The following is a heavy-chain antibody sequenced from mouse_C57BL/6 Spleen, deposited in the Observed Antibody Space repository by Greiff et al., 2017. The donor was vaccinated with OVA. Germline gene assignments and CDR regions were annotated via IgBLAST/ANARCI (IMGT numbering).Heavy chain of an antibody. CDR1: GFSFNTYA. CDR3: VRSPIYYYGSSLWYFDV. D-gene: IGHD1-1*01. CDR2: IRSKSNNYAT. V-gene: IGHV10-1*01. Sequence: EVKVEESGGGLVQPKGSLKLSCAASGFSFNTYAMNWVRQAPGKGLEWVARIRSKSNNYATYYADSVKDRFTISRDDSESMLYLQMNNLKTEDTAMYYCVRSPIYYYGSSLWYFDVWGTGTTVTVSS. J-gene: IGHJ1*03.